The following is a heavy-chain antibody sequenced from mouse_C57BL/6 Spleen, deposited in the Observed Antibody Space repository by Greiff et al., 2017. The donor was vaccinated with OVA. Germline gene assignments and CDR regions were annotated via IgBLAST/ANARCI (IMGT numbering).Heavy chain of an antibody. Sequence: QVQLQQSGAELAKPGASVKLSCKASGYTFTSYWMHWVKQRPGQGLEWIGYINPSSGYTKYNQKFKNKATLTADKSSSTAYMQLSSLTYEDSAVYYCARESLGNWDGWYFDVWGTGTTVTVSS. V-gene: IGHV1-7*01. CDR1: GYTFTSYW. D-gene: IGHD4-1*01. J-gene: IGHJ1*03. CDR3: ARESLGNWDGWYFDV. CDR2: INPSSGYT.